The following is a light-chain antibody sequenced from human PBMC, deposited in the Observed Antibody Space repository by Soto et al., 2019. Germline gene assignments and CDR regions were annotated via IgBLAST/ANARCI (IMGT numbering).Light chain of an antibody. J-gene: IGKJ2*01. CDR3: QRYGDSPPNT. Sequence: EIVLTQSPGTLSLSPGESATLSCRASQSVNSRFLAWYQRKPGQAPRLLIYAASTRATGIPDRFSGSASGTDFFTLTISRLEPEDFAVYYCQRYGDSPPNTFGQGTKLEIK. V-gene: IGKV3-20*01. CDR2: AAS. CDR1: QSVNSRF.